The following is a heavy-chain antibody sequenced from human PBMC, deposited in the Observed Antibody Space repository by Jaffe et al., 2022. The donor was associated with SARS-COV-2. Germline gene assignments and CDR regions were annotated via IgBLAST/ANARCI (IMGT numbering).Heavy chain of an antibody. D-gene: IGHD6-6*01. J-gene: IGHJ6*02. CDR3: ATFSSSGQYYYYYYGMDV. CDR2: FDPEDGET. CDR1: GYTLTELS. V-gene: IGHV1-24*01. Sequence: QVQLVQSGAEVKKPGASVKVSCKVSGYTLTELSMHWVRQAPGKGLEWMGGFDPEDGETIYAQKFQGRVTMTEDTSTDTAYMELSSLRSEDTAVYYCATFSSSGQYYYYYYGMDVWGQGTTVTVSS.